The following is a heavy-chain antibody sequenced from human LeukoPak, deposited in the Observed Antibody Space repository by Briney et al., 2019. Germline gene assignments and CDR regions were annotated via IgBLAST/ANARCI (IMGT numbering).Heavy chain of an antibody. V-gene: IGHV4-39*01. Sequence: PSETLSLTCTVSGGSINTTNYYWGWIRQPPGKGLEWIGSIFYSGSTYFNPSLRSRVTISVDTSESQFSLKLNSVTAADTAVYYCARHDRHAGNSWYGGFDPWGQGTLVTVSS. CDR1: GGSINTTNYY. D-gene: IGHD6-13*01. CDR2: IFYSGST. J-gene: IGHJ5*02. CDR3: ARHDRHAGNSWYGGFDP.